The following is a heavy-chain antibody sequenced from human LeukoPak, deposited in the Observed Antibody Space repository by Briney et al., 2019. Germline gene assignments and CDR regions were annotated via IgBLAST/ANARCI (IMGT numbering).Heavy chain of an antibody. Sequence: ASVKVSCKASGGTFSSYAISWVRQAPGQGLEWMGGIIPIFGSANYAQKFQGRVTITTDESTSTAYMELSSLRSEDTAVYYCAREVPAGNRLDPWGQGTLVTVSS. V-gene: IGHV1-69*05. D-gene: IGHD2-2*01. J-gene: IGHJ5*02. CDR3: AREVPAGNRLDP. CDR2: IIPIFGSA. CDR1: GGTFSSYA.